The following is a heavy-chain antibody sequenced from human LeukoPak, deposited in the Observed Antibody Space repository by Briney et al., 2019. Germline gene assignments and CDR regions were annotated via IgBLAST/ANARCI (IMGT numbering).Heavy chain of an antibody. V-gene: IGHV5-51*01. CDR3: ARVGSVTNFGVVSYYFDY. CDR1: GYSFDYHW. J-gene: IGHJ4*02. Sequence: GESLKISCKASGYSFDYHWIAWGRQMPGKGLEWMGIIYPDDSDSTYSPSFQGQVTISVDKSINTAYLQWSSLKASNTAIYYCARVGSVTNFGVVSYYFDYWGQGTLVTVSS. D-gene: IGHD3-3*01. CDR2: IYPDDSDS.